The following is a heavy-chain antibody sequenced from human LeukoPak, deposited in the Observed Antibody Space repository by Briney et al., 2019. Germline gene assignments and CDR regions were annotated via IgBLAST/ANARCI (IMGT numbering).Heavy chain of an antibody. Sequence: GRSLRLSCAASGFTFDDYGMHWVWQAPGKGLEWVSGISWNSGSIVYADSVKGRFTISRDKAKSTLYLQMNSLRADDMALYYCTKASGYSSGAVDYWGQGTLVTVSS. V-gene: IGHV3-9*03. CDR1: GFTFDDYG. D-gene: IGHD5-18*01. CDR2: ISWNSGSI. CDR3: TKASGYSSGAVDY. J-gene: IGHJ4*02.